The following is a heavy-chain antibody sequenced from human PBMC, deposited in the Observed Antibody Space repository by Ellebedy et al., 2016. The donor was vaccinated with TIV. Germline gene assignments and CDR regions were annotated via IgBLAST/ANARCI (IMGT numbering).Heavy chain of an antibody. CDR2: ISYDGNTK. Sequence: PGGSLRLSCSASGFSFNTYVMYWIRHSPGKGLEWVAVISYDGNTKYYADSVKGQFTIARDNSKNTLSLQMHSLGVEDTALYYCARDSFPYQLLPNYYGMDVWGPGTTVTVSS. CDR1: GFSFNTYV. V-gene: IGHV3-30*01. J-gene: IGHJ6*02. D-gene: IGHD2/OR15-2a*01. CDR3: ARDSFPYQLLPNYYGMDV.